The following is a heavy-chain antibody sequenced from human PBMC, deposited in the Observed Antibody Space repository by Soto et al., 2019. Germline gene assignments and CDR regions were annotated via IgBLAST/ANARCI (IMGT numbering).Heavy chain of an antibody. CDR1: GFTFSSYA. V-gene: IGHV3-30-3*01. CDR2: ISYDGSNK. D-gene: IGHD3-3*01. J-gene: IGHJ4*02. CDR3: ARDRVLRFLEWLFNY. Sequence: GGSLRLSCEASGFTFSSYAIHWVRQAPGKGLEWVAVISYDGSNKYYADSVKGRFTISRDNSKNTLYLQMNSLRAEDTAVYYCARDRVLRFLEWLFNYWGQGTLVTVSS.